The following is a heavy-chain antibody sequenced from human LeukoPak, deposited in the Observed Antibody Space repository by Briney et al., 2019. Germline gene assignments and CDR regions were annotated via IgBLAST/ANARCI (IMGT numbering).Heavy chain of an antibody. CDR2: IYIGDNP. J-gene: IGHJ4*02. CDR3: VRVRPWVFDY. V-gene: IGHV3-53*04. Sequence: GGSLRLSCAASGLTVSSSYMSWVRQAPGKGLEWVSIIYIGDNPHYADSVKGRFTISRHNSKNTLYLQMNSLRAEDTAVYYCVRVRPWVFDYWGQGTLVTVSS. CDR1: GLTVSSSY.